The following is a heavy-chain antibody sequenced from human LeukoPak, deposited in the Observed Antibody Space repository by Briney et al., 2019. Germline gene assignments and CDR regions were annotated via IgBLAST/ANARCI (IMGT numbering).Heavy chain of an antibody. D-gene: IGHD6-19*01. V-gene: IGHV3-9*01. J-gene: IGHJ3*02. CDR3: AKEWWLALLGNDAFDI. CDR2: ISWNSGSI. CDR1: GFTFDDYA. Sequence: GRSLRLSCAAYGFTFDDYAMHLVRQAPGKGLEWVSGISWNSGSIGYADSVKGRFTISRDNAKNSLYLQMNSLRAEDTALYYCAKEWWLALLGNDAFDIWGQGTMVTVSS.